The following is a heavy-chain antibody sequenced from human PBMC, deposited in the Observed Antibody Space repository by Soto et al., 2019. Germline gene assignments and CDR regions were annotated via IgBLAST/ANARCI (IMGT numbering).Heavy chain of an antibody. CDR2: ISSTTNYI. Sequence: GGSLRLSCAASGFTFTRYSMNWVRQAPGKGLEWVSSISSTTNYIYYADSMKGRFTVSRDNAKNSVYLEMNSLSAEDTAVYYCARESEDLTSNFDYWGQGTLVTV. V-gene: IGHV3-21*01. J-gene: IGHJ4*02. CDR1: GFTFTRYS. CDR3: ARESEDLTSNFDY.